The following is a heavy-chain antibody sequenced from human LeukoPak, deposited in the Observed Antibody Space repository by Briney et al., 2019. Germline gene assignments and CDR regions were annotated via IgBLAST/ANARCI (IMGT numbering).Heavy chain of an antibody. CDR1: GGSISSYY. Sequence: SETLSLTCTVSGGSISSYYWSWIRQPPGKGLEWIGYIYYSGSTNYNPSLKSRVTISVDTSKNQFSLKLSSVTAADTAVYYCARVGSHDYGDYVADYWGQGTLVTVSS. CDR3: ARVGSHDYGDYVADY. V-gene: IGHV4-59*01. J-gene: IGHJ4*02. CDR2: IYYSGST. D-gene: IGHD4-17*01.